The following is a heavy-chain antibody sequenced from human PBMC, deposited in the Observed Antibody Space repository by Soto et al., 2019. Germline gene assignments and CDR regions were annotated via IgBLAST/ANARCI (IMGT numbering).Heavy chain of an antibody. CDR1: GFTFDDYA. J-gene: IGHJ4*02. CDR2: ISWNSGRI. D-gene: IGHD6-13*01. CDR3: AKDGSSWIDF. V-gene: IGHV3-9*01. Sequence: VQLVESGGGLVQPGRSLRLSCAASGFTFDDYAMHWVRQAPGKGLEWVSGISWNSGRIGCALSLEGRLTISRDNPKNSLYLQISSLRAEDTAFYYCAKDGSSWIDFWGQGTLVTVSS.